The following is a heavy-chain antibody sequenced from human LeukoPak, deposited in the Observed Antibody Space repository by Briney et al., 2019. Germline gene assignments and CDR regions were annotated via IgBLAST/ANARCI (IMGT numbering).Heavy chain of an antibody. D-gene: IGHD1-14*01. J-gene: IGHJ3*01. CDR1: GFTFGNSW. Sequence: PGGSLRVSCAASGFTFGNSWVHWVRQAPGKGLVWVSLINADGSTTTYADSVKGRFTISRDNARNTLSLQMNSLTIEDTAVYYCVVVVEPPDSDGFDVWGQGTMITVSS. CDR2: INADGSTT. V-gene: IGHV3-74*01. CDR3: VVVVEPPDSDGFDV.